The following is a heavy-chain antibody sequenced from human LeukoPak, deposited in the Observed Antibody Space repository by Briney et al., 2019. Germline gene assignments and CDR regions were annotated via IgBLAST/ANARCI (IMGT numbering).Heavy chain of an antibody. J-gene: IGHJ4*02. V-gene: IGHV1-46*01. CDR2: INPSGGRT. Sequence: ASVKVSCKAFGYTFSSYYMHWVRQAPGQGLEWMGRINPSGGRTSYAQKFQGRVTMTRDTSTTTIYMELNSLRAEDTAVYYCAKDPNPTGTYSNYWIYWGQGTLVTVSS. CDR1: GYTFSSYY. CDR3: AKDPNPTGTYSNYWIY. D-gene: IGHD4-11*01.